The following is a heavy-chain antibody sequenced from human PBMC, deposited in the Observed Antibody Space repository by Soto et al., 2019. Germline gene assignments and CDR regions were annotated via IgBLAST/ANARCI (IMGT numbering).Heavy chain of an antibody. V-gene: IGHV3-21*01. CDR2: ISSNSAYI. Sequence: GGSLRLSCAASGFTFLSFSMNWVRQAPGKGLEWVSTISSNSAYIYYTDALRGRFTISRDNAKNSLHLQMNSLRAEDTAVYYCTRDASRDSSARGWFDPWGPGTLVTVSS. CDR1: GFTFLSFS. D-gene: IGHD6-13*01. J-gene: IGHJ5*02. CDR3: TRDASRDSSARGWFDP.